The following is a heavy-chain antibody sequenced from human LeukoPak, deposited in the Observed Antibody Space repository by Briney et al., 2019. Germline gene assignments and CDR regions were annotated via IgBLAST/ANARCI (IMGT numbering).Heavy chain of an antibody. CDR3: AKVRVEATRGRLYYFDY. J-gene: IGHJ4*02. Sequence: GGSLRLSCAASGFTFSSHAMSWVRQAPGKGLEWVSAISGSGGSTYYADSVKGRFTISRDNSKNTLYLQMNSLRAEDTAVYYCAKVRVEATRGRLYYFDYWGQGTLVTVSS. D-gene: IGHD2-15*01. V-gene: IGHV3-23*01. CDR2: ISGSGGST. CDR1: GFTFSSHA.